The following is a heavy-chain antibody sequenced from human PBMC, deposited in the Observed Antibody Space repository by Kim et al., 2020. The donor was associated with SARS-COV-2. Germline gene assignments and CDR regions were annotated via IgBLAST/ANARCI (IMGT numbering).Heavy chain of an antibody. CDR2: INGGNGNT. CDR1: RYTFTSYA. V-gene: IGHV1-3*01. J-gene: IGHJ4*02. D-gene: IGHD4-17*01. Sequence: ASVKVSCKASRYTFTSYAMHWVRQAPGQRLEWMGWINGGNGNTKYSQKFQGRVTITRDTSASTAYMELSSLRSEDTAVYYCARDVTNTVTYDYWGQGTLVTVSS. CDR3: ARDVTNTVTYDY.